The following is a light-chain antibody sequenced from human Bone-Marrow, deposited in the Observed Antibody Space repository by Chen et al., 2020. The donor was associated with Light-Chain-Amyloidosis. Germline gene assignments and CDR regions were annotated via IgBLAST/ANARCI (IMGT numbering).Light chain of an antibody. V-gene: IGLV6-57*01. CDR2: EDD. Sequence: NFMLTQPHSVSESPGKTVIISCPRSSGSIATNYVQWYQQRPGSSPPTVIYEDDQRPSGVPDRFSGSIDRSSNSASLTISGLKTEGEADYYCQSYQGSSQGVFGGGTKLTVL. CDR3: QSYQGSSQGV. CDR1: SGSIATNY. J-gene: IGLJ3*02.